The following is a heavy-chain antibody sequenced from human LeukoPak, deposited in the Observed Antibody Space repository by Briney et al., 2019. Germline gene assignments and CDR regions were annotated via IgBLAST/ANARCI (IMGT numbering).Heavy chain of an antibody. D-gene: IGHD6-19*01. CDR2: ISGSSSST. CDR3: AKCVTGWPNWFDP. CDR1: GFTFSSYA. J-gene: IGHJ5*02. V-gene: IGHV3-23*01. Sequence: GGSLRLSCAASGFTFSSYAMSWVRQAPGKGLEWVSAISGSSSSTYYADSVKGRFTISRDNSKNTLYLQMNSLRAEDTAVYYCAKCVTGWPNWFDPWGQGTLVTVSS.